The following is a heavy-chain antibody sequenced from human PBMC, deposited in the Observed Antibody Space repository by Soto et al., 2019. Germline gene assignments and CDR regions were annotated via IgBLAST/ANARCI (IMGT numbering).Heavy chain of an antibody. D-gene: IGHD3-10*01. V-gene: IGHV1-46*03. CDR2: INPGGGST. CDR1: GYTFTSYY. J-gene: IGHJ6*03. CDR3: ATYYGSGSNYYYYMDV. Sequence: ASVKVSCKASGYTFTSYYMHWVRQAPGQGLEWMGIINPGGGSTSYAQKFQGRVTMTRDRSTSTVYMELGSLRSEDTAVYYCATYYGSGSNYYYYMDVWGKGTTVTVSS.